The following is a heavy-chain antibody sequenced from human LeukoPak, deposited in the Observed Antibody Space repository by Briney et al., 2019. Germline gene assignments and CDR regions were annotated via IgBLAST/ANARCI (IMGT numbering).Heavy chain of an antibody. CDR2: FSGSGGST. CDR3: AKDVSGSYYSDDY. CDR1: GFTFSSYA. V-gene: IGHV3-23*01. J-gene: IGHJ4*02. Sequence: GGSLRLSCAASGFTFSSYAMSWVRQAPGKGLECISGFSGSGGSTYYADSVKGRFTISRDNSKNTLYLQMNSLRAEDTAVYYCAKDVSGSYYSDDYWGQGTLVTVSS. D-gene: IGHD3-10*01.